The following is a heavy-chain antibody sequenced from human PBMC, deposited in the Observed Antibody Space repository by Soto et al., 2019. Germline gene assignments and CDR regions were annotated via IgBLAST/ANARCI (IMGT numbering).Heavy chain of an antibody. J-gene: IGHJ4*02. CDR3: AAASGSYEYYFDY. Sequence: ASVKVSCKASGCTFTSYAMHWVRQAPGQRLEWMGWINAGNGNTKYSQKFQGRVTITRDTSASTAYMELSSLRSEDTAVYYCAAASGSYEYYFDYWGQGTLVTVSS. CDR1: GCTFTSYA. CDR2: INAGNGNT. V-gene: IGHV1-3*01. D-gene: IGHD1-26*01.